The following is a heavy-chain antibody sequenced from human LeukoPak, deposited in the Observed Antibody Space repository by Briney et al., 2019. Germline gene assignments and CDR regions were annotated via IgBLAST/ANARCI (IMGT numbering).Heavy chain of an antibody. J-gene: IGHJ4*02. Sequence: SETLSLTCTVSGGSLSSGDYYWNWIRQYPGKGLERIGYIYYTGSTSYSLSLKSRVSISRDTSKNQFSLNLHSVTAADTAVYYCARLDTALDYWGQGTLVTVSS. D-gene: IGHD5-18*01. CDR1: GGSLSSGDYY. CDR3: ARLDTALDY. V-gene: IGHV4-31*03. CDR2: IYYTGST.